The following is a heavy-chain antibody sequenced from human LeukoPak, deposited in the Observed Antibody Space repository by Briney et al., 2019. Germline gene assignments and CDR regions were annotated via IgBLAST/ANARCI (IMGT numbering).Heavy chain of an antibody. V-gene: IGHV3-48*01. CDR1: GFTFSSYS. CDR3: ASYCGGDCYSDFDY. CDR2: ISSSSSTI. Sequence: GGSLRLSCAASGFTFSSYSMNWVRQAPGKGLEWVSYISSSSSTIYYADSVKGRFTISRDNAKNSLYLQMTSLRAEDTAVYYCASYCGGDCYSDFDYWGPGTLVTVSS. J-gene: IGHJ4*02. D-gene: IGHD2-21*02.